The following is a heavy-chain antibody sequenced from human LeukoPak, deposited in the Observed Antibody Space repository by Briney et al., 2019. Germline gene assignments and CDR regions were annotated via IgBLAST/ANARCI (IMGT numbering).Heavy chain of an antibody. Sequence: PGGSLRLSCAASGFTLTDYLMSWVRQAPGKGLEWVANMNVDGSERNYADSVKGRFTISRDNAQSSLSIQMNSLRVEDTADYYCVRGGKQLDYWGQGILVTVSS. CDR3: VRGGKQLDY. CDR1: GFTLTDYL. V-gene: IGHV3-7*01. CDR2: MNVDGSER. J-gene: IGHJ4*02. D-gene: IGHD6-13*01.